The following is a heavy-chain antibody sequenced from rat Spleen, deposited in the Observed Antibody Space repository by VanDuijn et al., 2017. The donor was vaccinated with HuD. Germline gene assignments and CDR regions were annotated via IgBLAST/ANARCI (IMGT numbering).Heavy chain of an antibody. CDR2: ISYDGSST. CDR1: GFTFSDYA. Sequence: EVQLVESGGGLVQPGRSLKLSCAASGFTFSDYAMAWVRQAPKKGLEWVATISYDGSSTYYRDSVKGRFTISRDNAKSTLYLQMDSLRSEDTASYYCGRHHYDGYYHGPVLGVMDAWGQGPSVTVSS. D-gene: IGHD1-12*03. CDR3: GRHHYDGYYHGPVLGVMDA. V-gene: IGHV5-7*01. J-gene: IGHJ4*01.